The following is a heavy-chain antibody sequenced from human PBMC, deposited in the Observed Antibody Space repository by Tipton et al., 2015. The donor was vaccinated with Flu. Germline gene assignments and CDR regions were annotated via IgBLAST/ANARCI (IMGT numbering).Heavy chain of an antibody. V-gene: IGHV4-38-2*02. Sequence: TLSLTCTVSGYSISSGYYWGWIRQPPGKGLEWIGSIDHSGTTYYTPSLKSRVTISVDTSKNQFSLKLSSVTAADTAVFYCASHSYSRGRAGHWGQRTLVTVSS. CDR1: GYSISSGYY. J-gene: IGHJ4*02. D-gene: IGHD4-11*01. CDR3: ASHSYSRGRAGH. CDR2: IDHSGTT.